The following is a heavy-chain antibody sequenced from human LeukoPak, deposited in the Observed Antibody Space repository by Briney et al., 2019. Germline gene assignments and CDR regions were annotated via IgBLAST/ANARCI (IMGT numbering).Heavy chain of an antibody. Sequence: GGSLRLSCAASGFTVSSNYMSWVRQAPGKGLEWVSSVSSRGSYIYYADSVKGRFTISRDNSKNTLYLQMNSLRAEDTAVYYCARETPRFSGAFDIWGQGTMVTVSS. CDR3: ARETPRFSGAFDI. V-gene: IGHV3-21*01. D-gene: IGHD3-3*01. J-gene: IGHJ3*02. CDR2: VSSRGSYI. CDR1: GFTVSSNY.